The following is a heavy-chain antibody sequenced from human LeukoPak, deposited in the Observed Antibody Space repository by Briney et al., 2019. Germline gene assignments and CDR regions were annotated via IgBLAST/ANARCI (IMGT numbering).Heavy chain of an antibody. Sequence: PGGSLRLSCVASGFNFNTYAIHWVRQAPGKGLEWVSDINGSGGKTYYAESVKGRFTISRDNSKNTLYLQMISLRDEDTAVYYCAKRGTIWGQGTLVTVSS. V-gene: IGHV3-23*01. CDR3: AKRGTI. D-gene: IGHD2-8*01. J-gene: IGHJ4*02. CDR2: INGSGGKT. CDR1: GFNFNTYA.